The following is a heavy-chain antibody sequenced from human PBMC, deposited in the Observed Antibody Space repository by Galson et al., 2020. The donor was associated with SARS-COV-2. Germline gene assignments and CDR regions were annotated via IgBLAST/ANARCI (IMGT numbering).Heavy chain of an antibody. CDR3: ARDLGPMGIDY. CDR2: IYSGGST. Sequence: QLGESLKISCAASGFTVSSNYMSWVRQAPGKGLEWVSVIYSGGSTYYADSVKGRFTISRDNSKNTLYLQMNSLRAEDTAVYYCARDLGPMGIDYWGQGTLVTVSS. V-gene: IGHV3-53*01. CDR1: GFTVSSNY. D-gene: IGHD1-26*01. J-gene: IGHJ4*02.